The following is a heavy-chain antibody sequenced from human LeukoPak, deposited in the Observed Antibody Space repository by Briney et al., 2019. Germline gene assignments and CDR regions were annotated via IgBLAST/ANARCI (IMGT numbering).Heavy chain of an antibody. CDR1: GFTFDDYA. Sequence: QPGGSLRLSCAASGFTFDDYAMHWVRQAPGKGLEWASGISWNSGSIGYAVSVKGRFTISRDNAKNSLYLQMNSLRAEDTALYYCAKGYYYGSGPDYWGQGTLVTVSS. CDR3: AKGYYYGSGPDY. D-gene: IGHD3-10*01. J-gene: IGHJ4*02. CDR2: ISWNSGSI. V-gene: IGHV3-9*01.